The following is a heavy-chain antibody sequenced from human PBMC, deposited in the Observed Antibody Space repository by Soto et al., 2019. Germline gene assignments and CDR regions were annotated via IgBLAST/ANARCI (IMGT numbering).Heavy chain of an antibody. J-gene: IGHJ5*02. D-gene: IGHD1-26*01. CDR3: ATQGVGGSYVYTFDP. Sequence: QLHLRESGPGLVKPSETLSLTCTVSGGSITSSSYYWGWIRQPPGKGLEWIGSIYYSGSTSYNPSLKSRVTISVDTSKNQFSLKLSSVTAADTAVYYCATQGVGGSYVYTFDPWGQGTLVTVSS. CDR2: IYYSGST. CDR1: GGSITSSSYY. V-gene: IGHV4-39*01.